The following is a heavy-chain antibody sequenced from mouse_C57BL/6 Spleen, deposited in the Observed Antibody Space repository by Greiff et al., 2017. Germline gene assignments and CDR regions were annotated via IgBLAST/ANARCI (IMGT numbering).Heavy chain of an antibody. CDR3: ARRAYYSHYFDY. CDR2: ISGGGGNT. J-gene: IGHJ2*01. V-gene: IGHV5-9*01. Sequence: EVQGVESGGGLVKPGGSLKLSCAASGFTFSSYTMSWVRQTPEKRLEWVATISGGGGNTYYPDSVKGRFTISRDNAKNTLYLQMSSLRSEDTALYYCARRAYYSHYFDYWGQGTTLTVSS. D-gene: IGHD2-12*01. CDR1: GFTFSSYT.